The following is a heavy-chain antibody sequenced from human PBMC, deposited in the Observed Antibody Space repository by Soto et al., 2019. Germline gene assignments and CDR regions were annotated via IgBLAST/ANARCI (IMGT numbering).Heavy chain of an antibody. J-gene: IGHJ4*02. D-gene: IGHD2-15*01. CDR3: ARLPGYCSGDRCLLDY. CDR1: GGSISSSSYY. V-gene: IGHV4-39*01. CDR2: IYYSGST. Sequence: SETLSLTCTVPGGSISSSSYYWGWIRHPPGKGLEWIGSIYYSGSTYYNLSLKSRVTISVDTSKNQFSLKLSSVTAADTAVYFCARLPGYCSGDRCLLDYWRRGSLVIGSS.